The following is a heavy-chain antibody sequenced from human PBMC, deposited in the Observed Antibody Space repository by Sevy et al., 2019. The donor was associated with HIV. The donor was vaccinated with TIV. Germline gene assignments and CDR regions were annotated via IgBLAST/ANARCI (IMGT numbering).Heavy chain of an antibody. Sequence: SLKIACAASGFTFDDYAMHWVRQAPGKGLEWVSGISWTSGSIGYADSVKGRFTISRDNAKDSLYLQMNSLRAEDMALDYCAKDTGYSSSWLDYWGQGTLVTVSS. D-gene: IGHD6-13*01. J-gene: IGHJ4*02. CDR2: ISWTSGSI. V-gene: IGHV3-9*03. CDR1: GFTFDDYA. CDR3: AKDTGYSSSWLDY.